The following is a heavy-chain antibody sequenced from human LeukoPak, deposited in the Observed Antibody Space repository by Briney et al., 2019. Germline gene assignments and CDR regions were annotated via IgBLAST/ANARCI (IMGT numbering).Heavy chain of an antibody. D-gene: IGHD5-12*01. V-gene: IGHV4-39*01. CDR2: IYYSGTI. Sequence: PSETLSLTCTVSGGSINSSSYSWGWIRQPPGEGLEWIGTIYYSGTIYYRPSLKSRVTISVDTSKNQFPLKMTSATAADTAVYYCARSANSGRETNYWGQGTLVTVSS. CDR1: GGSINSSSYS. J-gene: IGHJ4*02. CDR3: ARSANSGRETNY.